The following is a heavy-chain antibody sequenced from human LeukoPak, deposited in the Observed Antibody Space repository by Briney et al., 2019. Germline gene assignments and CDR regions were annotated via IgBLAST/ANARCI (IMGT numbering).Heavy chain of an antibody. CDR2: ISWNSGSI. J-gene: IGHJ6*02. D-gene: IGHD6-19*01. CDR1: GFTFDDYA. V-gene: IGHV3-9*01. CDR3: AKDSSGWPWDGMDV. Sequence: GGSLRLSCAASGFTFDDYAMHWVRQAPGKGLEWVSGISWNSGSIGYADSVKGRFTISRDNAKNSLYLQMNSLRAEDTALYYCAKDSSGWPWDGMDVWGQGTTVTVSS.